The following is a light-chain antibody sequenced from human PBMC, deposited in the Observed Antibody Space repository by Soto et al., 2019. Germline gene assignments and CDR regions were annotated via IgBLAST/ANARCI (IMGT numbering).Light chain of an antibody. V-gene: IGLV1-51*02. J-gene: IGLJ2*01. Sequence: QSALTQPPSVSAAPGQKVTISCSGSSSNIGINDVPWYQQLPGTAPKLLIYENNKRPSGIPDRFSGSKSGTSATLGITGLQTGDEADYYCGAWDSSLNNGVFGGGTKVTVL. CDR2: ENN. CDR1: SSNIGIND. CDR3: GAWDSSLNNGV.